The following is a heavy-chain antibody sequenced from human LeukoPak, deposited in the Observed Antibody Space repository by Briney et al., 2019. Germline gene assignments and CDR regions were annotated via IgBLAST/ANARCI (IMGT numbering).Heavy chain of an antibody. Sequence: PGGSLRLSCGASGFTFSSYAMHWVRRAPAKGLQWVAVISYDGGDKYYANSVKGRFTVSRDNSKNTLYLQMNSLRPDDTAGYYCARVRVQAVIITYYYYGMDVWGQGTTVTVSS. CDR3: ARVRVQAVIITYYYYGMDV. CDR2: ISYDGGDK. V-gene: IGHV3-30*04. J-gene: IGHJ6*02. D-gene: IGHD3-10*01. CDR1: GFTFSSYA.